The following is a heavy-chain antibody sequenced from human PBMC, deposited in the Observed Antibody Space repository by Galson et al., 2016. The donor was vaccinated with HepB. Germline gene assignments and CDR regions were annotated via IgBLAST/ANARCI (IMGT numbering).Heavy chain of an antibody. D-gene: IGHD2/OR15-2a*01. CDR3: AKDRGGSYNSRTYYPAFDY. Sequence: GKGLEWVTGITDSGGSTSYADSVEGRFTISRDNSKNTLYLHLNSLRADDTAVYYCAKDRGGSYNSRTYYPAFDYWGQGTLVTVSS. J-gene: IGHJ4*02. V-gene: IGHV3-23*01. CDR2: ITDSGGST.